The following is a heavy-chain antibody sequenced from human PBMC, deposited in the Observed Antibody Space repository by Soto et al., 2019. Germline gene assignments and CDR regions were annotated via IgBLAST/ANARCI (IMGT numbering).Heavy chain of an antibody. Sequence: QIPLKESGPTLVKPTQTLTLTCTFSGFSLSTSGVGVGLIRHPPRKALEWLALIYWNDDKRYSPSLKSRLTIPEDTSNNQLVRTITNMDPLDTGTYDCAYHLPRTYYEFWSGVDYWGQGTLVTVSS. CDR3: AYHLPRTYYEFWSGVDY. D-gene: IGHD3-3*01. CDR2: IYWNDDK. J-gene: IGHJ4*02. V-gene: IGHV2-5*01. CDR1: GFSLSTSGVG.